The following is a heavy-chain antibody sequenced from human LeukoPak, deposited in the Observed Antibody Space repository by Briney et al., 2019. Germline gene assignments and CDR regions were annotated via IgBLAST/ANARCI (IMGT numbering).Heavy chain of an antibody. V-gene: IGHV3-48*04. J-gene: IGHJ6*03. CDR2: ISRSSGAM. CDR3: ARVRGTHYYYYYMDV. D-gene: IGHD3-10*01. Sequence: GGPLRLPCAPSGFTLSSYNMNGVRQAPGKGGEGVSYISRSSGAMYNADSVKGRFTISRDNAKNSLSLQMNSLRAEDTAVYFCARVRGTHYYYYYMDVWGKGTTVTVSS. CDR1: GFTLSSYN.